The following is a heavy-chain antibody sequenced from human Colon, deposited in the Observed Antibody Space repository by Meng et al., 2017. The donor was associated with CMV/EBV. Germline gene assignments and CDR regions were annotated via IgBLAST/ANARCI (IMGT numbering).Heavy chain of an antibody. CDR1: EFTFSSYA. D-gene: IGHD3-3*01. Sequence: GGSLRLSCVGSEFTFSSYAVSWVRQAPGKGLEWVSAISGGGSTTFYADSVKGRYTISRDNSKNTLYLQMDSLRGEDTAVYYCAKGSEYFDFWSSSDWGQGTLVTVSS. V-gene: IGHV3-23*01. CDR2: ISGGGSTT. CDR3: AKGSEYFDFWSSSD. J-gene: IGHJ4*02.